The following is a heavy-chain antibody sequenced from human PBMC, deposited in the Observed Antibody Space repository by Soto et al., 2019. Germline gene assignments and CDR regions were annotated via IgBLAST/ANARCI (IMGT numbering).Heavy chain of an antibody. Sequence: EVQLLESGGGLGQPGGSLRLSCAASGFTFSSYSMSWVRQAPGKGLEWVSALSGAGGGTYYADSVKGRFTISRDNSKNMLDLKLSGLGDVHTAVYCCAKKGAPSGDHEIWYFDVWGRGALVTVSS. CDR3: AKKGAPSGDHEIWYFDV. CDR2: LSGAGGGT. D-gene: IGHD1-26*01. CDR1: GFTFSSYS. J-gene: IGHJ2*01. V-gene: IGHV3-23*01.